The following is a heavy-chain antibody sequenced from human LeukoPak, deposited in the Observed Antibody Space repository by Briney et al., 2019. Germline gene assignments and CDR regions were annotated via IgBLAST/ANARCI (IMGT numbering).Heavy chain of an antibody. J-gene: IGHJ6*03. CDR2: INPNSGGT. Sequence: GASVKVSCKASGYTFTGYYMHWVRQAPGQGLEWMGWINPNSGGTNYAQKFQGRVTMTRDTSISTAYMGLSRLRSDDTAVDYCASTGYYYYYYMDVWGKGTTVTVSS. CDR3: ASTGYYYYYYMDV. V-gene: IGHV1-2*02. CDR1: GYTFTGYY. D-gene: IGHD3-10*01.